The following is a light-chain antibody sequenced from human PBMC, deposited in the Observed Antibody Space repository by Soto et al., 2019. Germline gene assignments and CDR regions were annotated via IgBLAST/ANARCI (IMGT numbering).Light chain of an antibody. CDR3: QQRSNWPLT. CDR2: DVS. CDR1: QSVTSF. V-gene: IGKV3-11*01. J-gene: IGKJ4*01. Sequence: EIVLTQSPVTLSLSPGERATLACRASQSVTSFLGWYQQKPGQAPRLLIYDVSNRATGIPARFSGSGSGTDFTLTISSLEPEDFAVYYCQQRSNWPLTFGGGTKVEIK.